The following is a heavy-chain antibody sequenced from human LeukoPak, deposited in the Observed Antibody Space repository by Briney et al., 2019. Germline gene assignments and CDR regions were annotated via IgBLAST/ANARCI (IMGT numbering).Heavy chain of an antibody. D-gene: IGHD3-22*01. CDR1: GFTFSEYY. CDR3: AKDGLHNYYDSSGYFYDY. CDR2: ISSSGSII. J-gene: IGHJ4*02. Sequence: GGSLRLSCAASGFTFSEYYMSWIRQAPGKGLEWVSYISSSGSIISYADSVKGRFTISRDNAKNSLYLQMNSLRAEDTAVYYCAKDGLHNYYDSSGYFYDYWGQGTLVTLSS. V-gene: IGHV3-11*01.